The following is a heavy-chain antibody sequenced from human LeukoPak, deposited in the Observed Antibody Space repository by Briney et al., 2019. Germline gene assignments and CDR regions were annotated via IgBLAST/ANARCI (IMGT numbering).Heavy chain of an antibody. V-gene: IGHV3-23*01. CDR1: GVNFSSYA. J-gene: IGHJ4*02. CDR2: ISGSGGST. Sequence: GGSLRLSCAASGVNFSSYAMSWVRQAPGKALVWVSAISGSGGSTFYADSVKGRFTISRDDSKNTLYLQMNSLRAEVTAVYYCATTYSSGWSPAVYYFDYWGQGTLVTVSS. D-gene: IGHD6-19*01. CDR3: ATTYSSGWSPAVYYFDY.